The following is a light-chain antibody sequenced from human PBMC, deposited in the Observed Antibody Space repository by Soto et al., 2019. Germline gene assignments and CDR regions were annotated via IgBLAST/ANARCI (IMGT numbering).Light chain of an antibody. V-gene: IGKV1-6*01. CDR1: QDVRNY. CDR3: LQDYSWPWT. J-gene: IGKJ1*01. CDR2: GAF. Sequence: AIPMTQSPSSLSASVGDRLTITCRASQDVRNYVGWYQQKPGKAPKFLIYGAFSLETGIPSRFSGSGYGTEFTLTINSLLPEDFATYFCLQDYSWPWTFAQGTKVEV.